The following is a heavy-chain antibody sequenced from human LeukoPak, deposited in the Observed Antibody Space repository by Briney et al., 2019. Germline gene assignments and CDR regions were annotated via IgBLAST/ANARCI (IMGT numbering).Heavy chain of an antibody. CDR3: ARHVEQWLTPFDY. CDR1: GGSISSYY. CDR2: IYYSGRT. J-gene: IGHJ4*02. Sequence: VKPSETLSLTYTVSGGSISSYYWSWIRQPPGKGLEWIGYIYYSGRTNYNPSLKSRVTISVDTSKNQFSLKLTSVTAADTAVYYCARHVEQWLTPFDYWGQGTLVTVSS. D-gene: IGHD6-19*01. V-gene: IGHV4-59*08.